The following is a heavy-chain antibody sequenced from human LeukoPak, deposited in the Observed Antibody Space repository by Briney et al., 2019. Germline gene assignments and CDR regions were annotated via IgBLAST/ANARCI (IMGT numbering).Heavy chain of an antibody. CDR3: ARGIDDWLLSIPAAAGAGGDY. CDR2: MNPNSGNT. CDR1: GYTFTSYD. V-gene: IGHV1-8*01. J-gene: IGHJ4*02. D-gene: IGHD3-9*01. Sequence: ASVKVSCKASGYTFTSYDINWVRQATGQGLEWMGWMNPNSGNTGYAQKFQGRVTMTRNTSISTAYMELSSLRSEDTAVYYCARGIDDWLLSIPAAAGAGGDYWGQGTLVTVSS.